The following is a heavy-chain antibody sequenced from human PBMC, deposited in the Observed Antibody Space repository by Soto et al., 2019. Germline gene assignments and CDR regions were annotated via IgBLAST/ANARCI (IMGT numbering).Heavy chain of an antibody. V-gene: IGHV4-30-4*01. CDR3: ASVVGGFKSNAARWYFDL. CDR1: GGSISSGDYY. CDR2: IYYSGSN. Sequence: QVQLQESGPGLVKPSQTLSLTCTVSGGSISSGDYYWSCIRPPPGKGLEWIGYIYYSGSNYYNPYLKSRVTISVDTSNKQFFLKLRSVTDAAPAVYYVASVVGGFKSNAARWYFDLWGRGTLVTVSS. J-gene: IGHJ2*01. D-gene: IGHD6-6*01.